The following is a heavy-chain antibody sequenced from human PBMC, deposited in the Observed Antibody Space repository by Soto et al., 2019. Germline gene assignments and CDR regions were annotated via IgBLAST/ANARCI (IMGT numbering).Heavy chain of an antibody. Sequence: ASVKVSCKASGYTFTGYYMHWVRQAPGQGLEWMGWINPNSGGTNYAQKFQGWVTMTRDTSISTAYMELSRLRSGDTAVYYCARGPNYLRRHYYYYGMDVWGQGTTVTVSS. CDR3: ARGPNYLRRHYYYYGMDV. CDR2: INPNSGGT. J-gene: IGHJ6*02. D-gene: IGHD1-7*01. CDR1: GYTFTGYY. V-gene: IGHV1-2*04.